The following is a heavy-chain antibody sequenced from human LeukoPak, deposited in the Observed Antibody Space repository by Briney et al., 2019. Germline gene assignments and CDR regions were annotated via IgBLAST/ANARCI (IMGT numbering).Heavy chain of an antibody. CDR1: GGSISSGGYY. V-gene: IGHV4-31*03. Sequence: SQTLSLTCTVSGGSISSGGYYWSWIRQHPGKGLEWIGYIYYSGSTYYNPSLKSRVIISVDTSKNQFSLKLSSVTAADTAVYYCASRNDSSGSFDYWGQGTLVTVSS. CDR3: ASRNDSSGSFDY. CDR2: IYYSGST. D-gene: IGHD3-22*01. J-gene: IGHJ4*02.